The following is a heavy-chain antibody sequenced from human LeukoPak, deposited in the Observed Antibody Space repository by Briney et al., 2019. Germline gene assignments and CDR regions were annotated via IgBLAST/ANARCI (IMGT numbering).Heavy chain of an antibody. J-gene: IGHJ4*02. Sequence: GGSLRLSCAASGFTFSNYPMHWVRQAPGKGLESVSAISENGGNTYYANSVRGRFTISRDNSKNTLYLQMGSLRAEDMAVYYCARDVYYDFWSGVDYWGQGTLVTVSS. V-gene: IGHV3-64*01. CDR1: GFTFSNYP. CDR3: ARDVYYDFWSGVDY. D-gene: IGHD3-3*01. CDR2: ISENGGNT.